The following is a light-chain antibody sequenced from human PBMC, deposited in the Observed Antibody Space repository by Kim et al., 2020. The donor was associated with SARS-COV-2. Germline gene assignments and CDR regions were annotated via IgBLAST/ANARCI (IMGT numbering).Light chain of an antibody. CDR1: QTISSSS. V-gene: IGKV3-20*01. J-gene: IGKJ3*01. CDR3: QQYGSSPCT. Sequence: EVVLTQSPGTLSLSPGERATLSCGASQTISSSSLAWYQQKPGQAPRLLIYGASTRATGIPDRFSGSGSGTDFTLTISRLEPEDFAVYYCQQYGSSPCTFGPGTKVDIK. CDR2: GAS.